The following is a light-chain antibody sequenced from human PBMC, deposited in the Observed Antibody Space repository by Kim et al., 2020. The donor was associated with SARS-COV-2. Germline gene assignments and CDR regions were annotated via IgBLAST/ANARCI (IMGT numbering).Light chain of an antibody. V-gene: IGKV1-27*01. CDR1: QDIANS. Sequence: ASVGDRVTITCRASQDIANSLAWYQQKPGKVPQVLIYGAATLQSGVPSRFSGSGSGTEFTLTIGSLQTEDVATYYCQKYNSAPWTFGPGTKVDIK. J-gene: IGKJ1*01. CDR2: GAA. CDR3: QKYNSAPWT.